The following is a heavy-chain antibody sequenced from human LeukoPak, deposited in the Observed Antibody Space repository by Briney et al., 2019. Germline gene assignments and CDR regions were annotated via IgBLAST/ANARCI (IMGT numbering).Heavy chain of an antibody. CDR2: IRAYNVNT. CDR1: GYTFTSSD. J-gene: IGHJ4*02. V-gene: IGHV1-18*01. Sequence: ASVKVSCKASGYTFTSSDINWVRQAPGQGLECMGWIRAYNVNTNYSQKLQGRVTMTTDTSTSTANMELRSLRSNDTAVYYCARVEVDIRRDGLVDYWGQGTLVTVSS. CDR3: ARVEVDIRRDGLVDY. D-gene: IGHD5-24*01.